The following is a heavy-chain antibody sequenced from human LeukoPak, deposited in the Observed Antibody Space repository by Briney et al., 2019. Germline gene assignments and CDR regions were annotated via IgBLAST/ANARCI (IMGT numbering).Heavy chain of an antibody. V-gene: IGHV1-18*01. CDR2: ISGYNGDT. Sequence: ASVKVSCKASGYSFITYGISWVRQAPGQGLEWMGWISGYNGDTNYAQKFQGRVTMTTDTSTSTAYMELRSLRSDDTAVYYCARDPSLYDSSGYYKPGIDYWGQGTLVTVSS. CDR1: GYSFITYG. D-gene: IGHD3-22*01. J-gene: IGHJ4*02. CDR3: ARDPSLYDSSGYYKPGIDY.